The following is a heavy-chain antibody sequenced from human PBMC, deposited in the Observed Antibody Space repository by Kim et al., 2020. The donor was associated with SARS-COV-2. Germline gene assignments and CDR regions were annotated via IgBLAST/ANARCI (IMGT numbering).Heavy chain of an antibody. V-gene: IGHV4-34*01. Sequence: SETLSLTCAVYGGSFSGYYWSWIRQPPGKGLEWIGEINHSGSTNYNPSLKSRVTISVDTSKNQFSLKLSSVTAADTAVYYCAREAHVDTAMVTSYYWGQG. J-gene: IGHJ4*02. CDR2: INHSGST. CDR1: GGSFSGYY. D-gene: IGHD5-18*01. CDR3: AREAHVDTAMVTSYY.